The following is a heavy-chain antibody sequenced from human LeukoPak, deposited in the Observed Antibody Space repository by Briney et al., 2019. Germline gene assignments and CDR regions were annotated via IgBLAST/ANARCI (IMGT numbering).Heavy chain of an antibody. J-gene: IGHJ5*02. D-gene: IGHD6-13*01. CDR2: IYPGDSDT. Sequence: GESLKISCEGSGYTFTSYWIAWVRQMPGKGLEWMGIIYPGDSDTRYSPSFQGQVTISADKSISTAYLQWSSLKASDTAMYYCARGGSSSWYKEVNWFDPWGQGTLVTVSS. CDR3: ARGGSSSWYKEVNWFDP. V-gene: IGHV5-51*01. CDR1: GYTFTSYW.